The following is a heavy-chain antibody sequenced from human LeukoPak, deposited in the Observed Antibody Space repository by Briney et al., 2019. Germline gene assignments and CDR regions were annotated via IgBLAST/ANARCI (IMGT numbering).Heavy chain of an antibody. D-gene: IGHD6-13*01. Sequence: GGSLRLSCAASGFTFSSYAMHWVRQAPGKGLEWVAVISYDGSNKYYADSVKGRFTISRDNSKNTLYLQMNSLRAEDTAVYYCARGSTGRSSSWEKNWFDPWGQGTLVTVSS. CDR3: ARGSTGRSSSWEKNWFDP. J-gene: IGHJ5*02. CDR1: GFTFSSYA. V-gene: IGHV3-30*04. CDR2: ISYDGSNK.